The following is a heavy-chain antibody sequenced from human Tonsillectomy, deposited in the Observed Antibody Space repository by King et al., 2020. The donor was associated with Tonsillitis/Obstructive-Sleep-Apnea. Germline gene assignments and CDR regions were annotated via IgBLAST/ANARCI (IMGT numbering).Heavy chain of an antibody. CDR3: AHRGGYCSSASCQYYFDF. Sequence: TLKESGPTLVKPTQTLTLTCTFSGFSLTTSGVAVGWIRQPPGKALEWLAFIFWDDDKRYSPSLKSRLSITRDTSKNQVVLTMTNMAPVDTATNYCAHRGGYCSSASCQYYFDFWGPGTLVTVSS. V-gene: IGHV2-5*02. J-gene: IGHJ4*02. CDR1: GFSLTTSGVA. CDR2: IFWDDDK. D-gene: IGHD2-2*01.